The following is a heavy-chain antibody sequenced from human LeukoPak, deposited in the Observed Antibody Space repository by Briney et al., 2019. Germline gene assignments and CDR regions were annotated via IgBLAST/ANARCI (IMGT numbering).Heavy chain of an antibody. J-gene: IGHJ4*02. Sequence: SQTLSLTCAISGDSVSSNSVTWSSIRQSPSRGLEWLGRTYYRSKWYNDYAVSVKSRITINPDTSKNQFSLQLNSVTPEDTAVYYCARGSAGYVDYWGQRTLVTVSS. V-gene: IGHV6-1*01. D-gene: IGHD2-2*03. CDR2: TYYRSKWYN. CDR1: GDSVSSNSVT. CDR3: ARGSAGYVDY.